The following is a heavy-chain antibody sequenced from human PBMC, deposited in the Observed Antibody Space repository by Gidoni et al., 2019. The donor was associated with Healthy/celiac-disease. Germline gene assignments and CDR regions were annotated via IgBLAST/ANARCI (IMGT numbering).Heavy chain of an antibody. J-gene: IGHJ6*02. CDR1: GGSISSGGYY. CDR3: ARDVVVVPAAINPYYYGMDV. CDR2: IYYSGST. V-gene: IGHV4-31*03. Sequence: QVQLQESGPGLVKPSQTLSLTCTVSGGSISSGGYYWSWIRQHPGKGLEWIGYIYYSGSTYYNPSLKSRVTISVDTSKNQFSLKLSSVTAADTAVYYCARDVVVVPAAINPYYYGMDVWGQGTTVTVSS. D-gene: IGHD2-2*01.